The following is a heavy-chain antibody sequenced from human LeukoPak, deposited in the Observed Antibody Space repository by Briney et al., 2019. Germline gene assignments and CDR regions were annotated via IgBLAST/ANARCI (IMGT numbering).Heavy chain of an antibody. D-gene: IGHD4-17*01. Sequence: GGSLRLSCAASGFIFTSYSMNWVRQAPGKGLEWVSYISSSSSTIYYADSVKGRFTISRDNAKNSLYLQMNSLRAEDTAVYYCARQQAGFTVTTSDYWGQGTLVTVSS. J-gene: IGHJ4*02. CDR2: ISSSSSTI. CDR1: GFIFTSYS. V-gene: IGHV3-48*01. CDR3: ARQQAGFTVTTSDY.